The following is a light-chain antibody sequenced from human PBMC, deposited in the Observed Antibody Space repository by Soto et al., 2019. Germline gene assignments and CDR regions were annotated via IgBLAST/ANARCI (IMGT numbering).Light chain of an antibody. V-gene: IGKV1D-12*01. CDR3: QQTTTFPLT. Sequence: DIQMTQSPSSVSASVGDRVTITCRASQGVSTWLAWYQQKPGKAPNLLIYTASSLQSGVPSRFSGSGSGTEFTLTISSLQPVDFATYYCQQTTTFPLTFGGGTKVEI. CDR1: QGVSTW. J-gene: IGKJ4*01. CDR2: TAS.